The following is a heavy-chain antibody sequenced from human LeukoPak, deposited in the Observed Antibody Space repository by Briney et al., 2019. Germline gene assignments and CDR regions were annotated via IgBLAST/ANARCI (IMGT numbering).Heavy chain of an antibody. CDR2: IIPIFGTA. J-gene: IGHJ4*02. CDR3: ARMTAFVDTAMDKTKYYFDY. Sequence: ASVKVSCKASGGTFSGYAISWVRQAPGQGLEWMGGIIPIFGTANYAQKFQGRVTITADESTSTAYMELSSLRSEDTAVYYCARMTAFVDTAMDKTKYYFDYWGQGTLVTVSS. V-gene: IGHV1-69*13. CDR1: GGTFSGYA. D-gene: IGHD5-18*01.